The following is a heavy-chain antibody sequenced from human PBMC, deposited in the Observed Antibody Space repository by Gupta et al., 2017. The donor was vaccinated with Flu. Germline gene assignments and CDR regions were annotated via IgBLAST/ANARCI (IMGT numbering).Heavy chain of an antibody. V-gene: IGHV4-31*02. J-gene: IGHJ4*02. D-gene: IGHD2-8*02. Sequence: IGSDGYCWSWARRSPGECLEWLGHNSYRGSTHYEPSLRSRVTISVDTSKTQLSLQLNSLTTADTAVYYCAAHSTGYRFFNYWGQGAQVTVST. CDR3: AAHSTGYRFFNY. CDR2: NSYRGST. CDR1: IGSDGYC.